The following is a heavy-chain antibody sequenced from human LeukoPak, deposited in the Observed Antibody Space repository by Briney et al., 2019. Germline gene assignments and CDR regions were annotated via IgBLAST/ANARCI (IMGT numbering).Heavy chain of an antibody. CDR2: ISWNSGSI. V-gene: IGHV3-9*01. CDR3: AKGSRIAARLFDY. D-gene: IGHD6-6*01. J-gene: IGHJ4*02. Sequence: GGSLRLSCAASGFYFDDYAMHWVRQAPGKGLEWVSSISWNSGSIGYADSVKGRFTISRDNAKNSLYLQMNSLRAEDTALYYCAKGSRIAARLFDYWGQGTLVTVSS. CDR1: GFYFDDYA.